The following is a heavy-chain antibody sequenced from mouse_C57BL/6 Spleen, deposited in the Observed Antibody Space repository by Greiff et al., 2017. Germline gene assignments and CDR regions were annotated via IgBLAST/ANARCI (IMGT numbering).Heavy chain of an antibody. Sequence: EVQLQQSGPELVKPGASVKISCKASGYTFTDYYMNWVKQSHGKSLEWIGDINPNNGGTSYNQKFKGKATLTVDKSSSTAYMELRSLPSEDSAVYYCALRQLRLPFDYWGQGTTLTVSS. CDR2: INPNNGGT. CDR1: GYTFTDYY. V-gene: IGHV1-26*01. CDR3: ALRQLRLPFDY. J-gene: IGHJ2*01. D-gene: IGHD3-2*02.